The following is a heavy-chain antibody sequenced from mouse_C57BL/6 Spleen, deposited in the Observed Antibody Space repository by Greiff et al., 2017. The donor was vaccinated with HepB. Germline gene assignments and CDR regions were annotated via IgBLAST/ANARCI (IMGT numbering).Heavy chain of an antibody. Sequence: EVKLEESGGGLVKPGGSLKLSCAASGFTFSSYAMSWVRQTPEKRLEWVATISDGGSYTYYPDNVKGRFTIARANAKNNLYRQMSHLKSEDTAMYDCARALGSSYRCAYWGKGTRVTVSA. D-gene: IGHD1-1*01. J-gene: IGHJ3*01. CDR1: GFTFSSYA. CDR2: ISDGGSYT. V-gene: IGHV5-4*03. CDR3: ARALGSSYRCAY.